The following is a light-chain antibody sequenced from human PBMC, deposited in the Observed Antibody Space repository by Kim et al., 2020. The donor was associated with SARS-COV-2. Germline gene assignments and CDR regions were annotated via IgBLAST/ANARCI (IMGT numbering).Light chain of an antibody. Sequence: SSELTQDPAVSGALGQPVRITCQGDSTRSSYASGYQQKPGQAPIILVFAKNNRPLGIQARFSGSSSGSTAPLTIAGAPAEDEADYNCHSRTSIGNDGLFG. CDR1: STRSSY. CDR3: HSRTSIGNDGL. J-gene: IGLJ2*01. V-gene: IGLV3-19*01. CDR2: AKN.